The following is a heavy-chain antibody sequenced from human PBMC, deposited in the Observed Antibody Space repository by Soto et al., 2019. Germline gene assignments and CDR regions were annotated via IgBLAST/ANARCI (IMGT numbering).Heavy chain of an antibody. CDR1: GGSISSYY. D-gene: IGHD6-19*01. J-gene: IGHJ4*02. CDR2: SYYSGST. V-gene: IGHV4-59*01. CDR3: ARVLPYGWSYFDY. Sequence: QVQLQESGPGLVKPSETLSLTCTVSGGSISSYYWSWIRQPPGKGLEWIGDSYYSGSTNYNPSLKSRVTTSVATSKNQFSLKLSSVNAADTAVYYCARVLPYGWSYFDYWGQGTLVTVSS.